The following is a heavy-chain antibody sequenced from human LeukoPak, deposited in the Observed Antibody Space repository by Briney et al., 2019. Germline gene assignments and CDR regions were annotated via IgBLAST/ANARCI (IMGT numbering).Heavy chain of an antibody. Sequence: GGSLRLSCAASGFSFSSCWMQWHRQVPGKGLVWVSRINTDGTDTTYADSVKGRFTISRDNAKNTLYLQMSGLRDEDSAIYYCSKDLHYNAADHWGQGTLVTVSS. D-gene: IGHD1-14*01. V-gene: IGHV3-74*01. CDR3: SKDLHYNAADH. CDR1: GFSFSSCW. CDR2: INTDGTDT. J-gene: IGHJ4*02.